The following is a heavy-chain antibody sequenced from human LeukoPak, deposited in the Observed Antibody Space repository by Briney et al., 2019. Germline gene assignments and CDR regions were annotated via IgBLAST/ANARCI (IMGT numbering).Heavy chain of an antibody. V-gene: IGHV4-4*02. D-gene: IGHD2-21*02. CDR3: ARRSVLTSINFDAFDI. CDR1: GDSISSTNW. CDR2: TYHSGST. Sequence: SETLSLTCAVSGDSISSTNWWSWVRQPPGKGLEWIGETYHSGSTNYNPSLKSRVTISVDKSKNHFSLNLYSVTAADTAVYYCARRSVLTSINFDAFDIWGQGTMVTVSS. J-gene: IGHJ3*02.